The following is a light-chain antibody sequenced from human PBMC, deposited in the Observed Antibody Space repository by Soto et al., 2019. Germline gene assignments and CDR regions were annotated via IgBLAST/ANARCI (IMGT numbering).Light chain of an antibody. Sequence: EIVLTQSPGTLSLSPGERATLSCRASQSVSNNYLAWYQQKPGQAPRLLIYGASGRATGIPDRFSGRGSGTDFILTISRLEPEDFVVYYCQQYGRSSRTFGEGTKVEIK. CDR1: QSVSNNY. CDR3: QQYGRSSRT. J-gene: IGKJ1*01. CDR2: GAS. V-gene: IGKV3-20*01.